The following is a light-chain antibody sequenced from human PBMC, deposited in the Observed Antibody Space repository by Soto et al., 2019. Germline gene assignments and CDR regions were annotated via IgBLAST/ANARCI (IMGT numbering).Light chain of an antibody. V-gene: IGKV3-11*01. CDR2: DAS. Sequence: ELVLTQSPATLSLSPGERATLSCRASQSVSSYLAWYQQKPGQAPRLLIYDASNRATGIPARFSGRGSRTDFTLTISSLEPEEFALYYCQQRSYWPRTFGQGTKVEIK. CDR3: QQRSYWPRT. CDR1: QSVSSY. J-gene: IGKJ1*01.